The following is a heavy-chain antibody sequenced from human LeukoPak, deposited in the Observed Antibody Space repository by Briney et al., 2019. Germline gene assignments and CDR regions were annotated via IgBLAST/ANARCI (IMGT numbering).Heavy chain of an antibody. CDR2: IYPGDSDA. CDR1: GYIFTNFW. V-gene: IGHV5-51*01. D-gene: IGHD6-6*01. Sequence: GEYLKISCKGSGYIFTNFWIGWVRQMPGKGLEWMGIIYPGDSDATYSPSFQGQVTISADKPTRTAHLQWNSLKASDTATYFCARHFDSFHLSIPSRAGVRPIYYFMDVWGTGATVTVSS. CDR3: ARHFDSFHLSIPSRAGVRPIYYFMDV. J-gene: IGHJ6*03.